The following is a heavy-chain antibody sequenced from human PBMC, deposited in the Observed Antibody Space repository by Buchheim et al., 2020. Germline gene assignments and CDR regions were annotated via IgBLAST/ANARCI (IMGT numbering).Heavy chain of an antibody. CDR1: GYTFTGYY. CDR2: INPNSGGT. J-gene: IGHJ6*02. CDR3: AREKVHLRYYYYYGMDV. V-gene: IGHV1-2*04. Sequence: QVQLVQSGAEVKKPGASVKVSCKASGYTFTGYYMHWVRQAPGQGLEWMGWINPNSGGTNYALKFQGWVTMTRDTSISTAYLELSRLRSDDTAVYYCAREKVHLRYYYYYGMDVWGQGTT. D-gene: IGHD1-1*01.